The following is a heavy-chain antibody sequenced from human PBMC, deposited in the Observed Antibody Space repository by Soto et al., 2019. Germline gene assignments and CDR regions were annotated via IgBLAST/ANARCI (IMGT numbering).Heavy chain of an antibody. V-gene: IGHV1-18*01. Sequence: SVKVSCEASGYRFTSYGISWVRQAPGQGLEWMGWISAYNGNTNYAQKPQGRVIMTTDTSTSTAYMELRSLRSDDTAVYYCAILEDYDFWGGDNWFDPWGQGTLVTVSS. D-gene: IGHD3-3*01. CDR1: GYRFTSYG. CDR3: AILEDYDFWGGDNWFDP. J-gene: IGHJ5*02. CDR2: ISAYNGNT.